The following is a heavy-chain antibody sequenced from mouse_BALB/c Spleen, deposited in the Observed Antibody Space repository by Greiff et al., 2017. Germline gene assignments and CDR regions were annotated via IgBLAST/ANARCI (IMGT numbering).Heavy chain of an antibody. CDR1: GYTFTSYW. D-gene: IGHD1-1*01. Sequence: QVLLQQSGAELAKPGASVKMSCKASGYTFTSYWMHWVKQRPGQGLEWIGYINPSTGYTEYNQKFKDKATLTADKSSSTAYMQLSSLTSEDSAVYYCARGAITRLRAMDYGGQGTSVTVSS. CDR2: INPSTGYT. V-gene: IGHV1-7*01. CDR3: ARGAITRLRAMDY. J-gene: IGHJ4*01.